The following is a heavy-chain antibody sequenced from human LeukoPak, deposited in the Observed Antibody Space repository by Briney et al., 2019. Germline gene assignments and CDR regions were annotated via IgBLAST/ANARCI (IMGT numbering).Heavy chain of an antibody. CDR3: ARVRSPLRIFDY. J-gene: IGHJ4*02. Sequence: GGSLRLSCAASGFTFNDYEMNWVRQAPGKGLEGVSYISSSGSTIYYADSVKGRFTISRDNAKNSLYLQMNSLRAEDTAVYYCARVRSPLRIFDYWGQGTLVTVSS. CDR1: GFTFNDYE. D-gene: IGHD2/OR15-2a*01. V-gene: IGHV3-48*03. CDR2: ISSSGSTI.